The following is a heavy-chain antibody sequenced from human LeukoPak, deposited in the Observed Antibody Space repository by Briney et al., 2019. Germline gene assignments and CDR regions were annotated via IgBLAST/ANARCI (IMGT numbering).Heavy chain of an antibody. J-gene: IGHJ5*02. Sequence: PGGSLRLSRAASGFTFSDYYMSWIRQAPGKGLEWVSYISSSGSTIYYADSVKGRFTISRDNAKNSLYLQMNSLRAEDTAVYYCARGTRWSVSWFDPWGQGTLVTVSS. CDR2: ISSSGSTI. CDR3: ARGTRWSVSWFDP. D-gene: IGHD4-23*01. CDR1: GFTFSDYY. V-gene: IGHV3-11*01.